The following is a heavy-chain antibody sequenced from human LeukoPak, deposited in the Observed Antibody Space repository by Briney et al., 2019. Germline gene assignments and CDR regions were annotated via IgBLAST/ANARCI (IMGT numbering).Heavy chain of an antibody. D-gene: IGHD1-26*01. CDR3: VRDWDHFDFDS. CDR1: GFTFRDYW. J-gene: IGHJ5*01. V-gene: IGHV3-74*01. Sequence: GGSLRLSCAASGFTFRDYWMHWIRQAPGKGLVWVSRIKGDGSHTIYADSVKGRFTISRDNAKNTLYLQMKSLRVEDTALYYCVRDWDHFDFDSWGQGTLVNVSS. CDR2: IKGDGSHT.